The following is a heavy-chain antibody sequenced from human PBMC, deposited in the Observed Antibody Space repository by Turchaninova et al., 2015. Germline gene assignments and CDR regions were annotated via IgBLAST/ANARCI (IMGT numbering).Heavy chain of an antibody. V-gene: IGHV3-49*01. D-gene: IGHD2-15*01. CDR3: TRGLYCASFFDY. J-gene: IGHJ4*02. Sequence: DYAVSVKGRFAISREGSKSIAYLQMNSLKTDDTAVYYCTRGLYCASFFDYWNQGTLVTVSS.